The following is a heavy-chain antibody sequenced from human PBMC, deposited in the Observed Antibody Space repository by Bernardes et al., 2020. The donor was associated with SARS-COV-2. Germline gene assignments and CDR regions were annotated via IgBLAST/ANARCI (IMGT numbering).Heavy chain of an antibody. CDR2: IYYNGNT. Sequence: SETLSLTCTVSGSSVSSGGYYWSWIRQPPGKRLEWVGCIYYNGNTNYNPSLKSRVTISVDTSKNQLSLKLTSVTAADTAVYYCARDVRGGTPDYWGQGTPVTVSS. D-gene: IGHD2-15*01. V-gene: IGHV4-61*08. CDR3: ARDVRGGTPDY. CDR1: GSSVSSGGYY. J-gene: IGHJ4*02.